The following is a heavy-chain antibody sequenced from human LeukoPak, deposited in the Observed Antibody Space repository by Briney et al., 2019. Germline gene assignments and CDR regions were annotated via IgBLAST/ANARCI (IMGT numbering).Heavy chain of an antibody. J-gene: IGHJ6*04. CDR1: GFTFSSYW. Sequence: PGRSLRPSCAASGFTFSSYWMSWVRQAPGRGLEWVSYISIISSTIYYTDSVKGRFTISRDNAKNSLYLQMNSLRAEDTAVYYCAELGITTIGGVWGKGTTVTISS. V-gene: IGHV3-48*01. CDR2: ISIISSTI. D-gene: IGHD3-10*02. CDR3: AELGITTIGGV.